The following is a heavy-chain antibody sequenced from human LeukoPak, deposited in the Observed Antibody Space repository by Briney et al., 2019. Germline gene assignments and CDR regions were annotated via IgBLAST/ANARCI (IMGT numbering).Heavy chain of an antibody. CDR3: AKDKGYSSSWYLLNWFDP. Sequence: PGGSLRLSCSASGFTVSSNYMSWVRQAPGKGLEWVSVIYSGGSTYYADSVKGRFTISRDNSKNTLYLQMNSLRAEDTAVYYCAKDKGYSSSWYLLNWFDPWGQGTLVTVSS. J-gene: IGHJ5*02. CDR2: IYSGGST. V-gene: IGHV3-53*01. D-gene: IGHD6-13*01. CDR1: GFTVSSNY.